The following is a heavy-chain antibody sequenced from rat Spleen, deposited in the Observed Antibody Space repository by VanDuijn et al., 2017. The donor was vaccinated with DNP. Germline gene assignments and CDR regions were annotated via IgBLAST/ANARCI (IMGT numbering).Heavy chain of an antibody. J-gene: IGHJ4*01. V-gene: IGHV5-20*01. CDR3: AKDWQLSFYAMDA. CDR2: ISYDGGGT. Sequence: EVQLVESGGGLVQPGGSLKLSCAASGFTFSNYYMAWVRQAPTKGLEWVAYISYDGGGTYYGDSVKGRFTISRDDAENTVYLQMNSLRSEDTATYYCAKDWQLSFYAMDAWGQGTSVTVSS. D-gene: IGHD1-2*01. CDR1: GFTFSNYY.